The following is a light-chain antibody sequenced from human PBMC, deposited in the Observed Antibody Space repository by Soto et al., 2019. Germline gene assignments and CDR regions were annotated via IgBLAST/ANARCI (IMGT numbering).Light chain of an antibody. CDR1: TKDIGVSNY. J-gene: IGLJ1*01. V-gene: IGLV2-14*03. CDR2: DVS. Sequence: QSVLTQPASVSGSPGQSITVSCTGTTKDIGVSNYVSWYQQHPGKAPRLILYDVSNRPSGVSARFSGSKSGNTASLTISGLQIEDEADYYCTSYTRSPHFVFGTGTKVT. CDR3: TSYTRSPHFV.